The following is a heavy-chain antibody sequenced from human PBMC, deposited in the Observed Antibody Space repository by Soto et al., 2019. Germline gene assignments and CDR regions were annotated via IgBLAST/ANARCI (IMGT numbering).Heavy chain of an antibody. J-gene: IGHJ5*02. CDR2: FSGTGGYT. D-gene: IGHD4-17*01. V-gene: IGHV3-23*01. CDR3: ARGQRALITYGPFDP. Sequence: SLRLSCAASGFTVSGMFMNWVRQAPGKGLEWVSTFSGTGGYTYYADSVKGRFTISRDDSKNTLFLHMNSLRAADTAVYYCARGQRALITYGPFDPWGQGTLVTVSS. CDR1: GFTVSGMF.